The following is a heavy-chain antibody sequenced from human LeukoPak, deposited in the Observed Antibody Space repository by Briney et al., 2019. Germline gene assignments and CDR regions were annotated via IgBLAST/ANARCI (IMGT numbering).Heavy chain of an antibody. V-gene: IGHV3-33*01. D-gene: IGHD6-6*01. CDR3: ARVHSAYSSSSGGTEILYYFDY. J-gene: IGHJ4*02. CDR2: IWYDGSNK. Sequence: PGGSLRLSCAASGFTFSSYGMHWVRQAPGKGLEWVAVIWYDGSNKYYADSVKGRFTISRDSSKNTLYLQMNSLRAEDTAVYYCARVHSAYSSSSGGTEILYYFDYWGQGTLVTVSS. CDR1: GFTFSSYG.